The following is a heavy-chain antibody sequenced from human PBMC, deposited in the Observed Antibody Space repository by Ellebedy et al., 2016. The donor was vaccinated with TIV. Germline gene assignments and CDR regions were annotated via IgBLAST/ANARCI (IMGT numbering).Heavy chain of an antibody. CDR1: GDSMSNYW. J-gene: IGHJ2*01. D-gene: IGHD4-23*01. CDR3: ARLRHYGGDSVWFFDL. Sequence: MPSETLSLTCNVSGDSMSNYWWSWIRQPPGKPLEWIGYIYYSGSTNYDPSPKSRVTISLDTSKNQFSLRLTPVTAADTAVYYCARLRHYGGDSVWFFDLWGRGTLVTVSS. V-gene: IGHV4-59*08. CDR2: IYYSGST.